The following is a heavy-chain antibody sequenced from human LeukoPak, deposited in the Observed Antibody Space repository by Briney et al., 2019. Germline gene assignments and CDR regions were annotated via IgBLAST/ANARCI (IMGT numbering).Heavy chain of an antibody. V-gene: IGHV1-8*01. J-gene: IGHJ4*02. CDR2: MNPNSGNT. CDR3: ARGTYYDFWSGVYFDY. D-gene: IGHD3-3*01. Sequence: ASVKVSCKASGYTFTSYDINWVRQAIGQGLEWMGWMNPNSGNTGYAQKFQGRVTMTRNTSISTAYMELSSLRSEDTAVYYCARGTYYDFWSGVYFDYWGQGTLVTVSS. CDR1: GYTFTSYD.